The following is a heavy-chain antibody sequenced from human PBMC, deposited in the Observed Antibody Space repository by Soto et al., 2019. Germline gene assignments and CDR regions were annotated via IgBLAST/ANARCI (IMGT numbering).Heavy chain of an antibody. Sequence: SETLSLTCTVSGDSVSKYYWNWIRQPAGKGLEWIGRIYTTRSPNYNPSLKSRVTMSVDTSKNQFSLKLNLSSVTAADTTVYYCARSPAYGDYANLDTWGQGTLVTVSS. CDR3: ARSPAYGDYANLDT. V-gene: IGHV4-4*07. CDR1: GDSVSKYY. D-gene: IGHD4-17*01. J-gene: IGHJ5*02. CDR2: IYTTRSP.